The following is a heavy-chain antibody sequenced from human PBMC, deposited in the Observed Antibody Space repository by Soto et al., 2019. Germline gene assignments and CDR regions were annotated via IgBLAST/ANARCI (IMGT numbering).Heavy chain of an antibody. Sequence: QVQLQESGPGLVKPSQTLSLTCTVSGGSISRRGYHWSWIRQPPGKGLEWIGCIYYSGSTYYNPSRKSRVTMSLDTSKNQISVKLSSVTAADTAVYYCARDSSSWTTGLLDYWGQGTLVTVSS. CDR2: IYYSGST. CDR1: GGSISRRGYH. CDR3: ARDSSSWTTGLLDY. V-gene: IGHV4-30-4*01. D-gene: IGHD6-13*01. J-gene: IGHJ4*02.